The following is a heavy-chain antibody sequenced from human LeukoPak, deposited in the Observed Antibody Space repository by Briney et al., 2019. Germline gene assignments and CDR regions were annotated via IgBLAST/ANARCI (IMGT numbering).Heavy chain of an antibody. Sequence: GGSLRLSCAASGFTFSTYSMNWVRQTPGKGLEWVSYISSSSTTIYYADSVKGRFTISRDNAKNSLYLQMNSLRDEDTAVYYCARDQGSVSWWDYWGQGTLVTVSS. CDR2: ISSSSTTI. V-gene: IGHV3-48*02. J-gene: IGHJ4*02. CDR3: ARDQGSVSWWDY. CDR1: GFTFSTYS. D-gene: IGHD2-15*01.